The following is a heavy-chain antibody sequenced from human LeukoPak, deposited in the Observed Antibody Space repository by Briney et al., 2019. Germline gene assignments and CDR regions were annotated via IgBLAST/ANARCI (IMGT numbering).Heavy chain of an antibody. D-gene: IGHD5-18*01. CDR3: ARNTAMVARLRGYFDY. J-gene: IGHJ4*02. CDR1: GGSISSGGYS. Sequence: SQTLSLTCAVSGGSISSGGYSWSWIRQPPGTGLEWIGYIYHSGSTYYNPSLKSRVTISVDRSKNQFSLKLSSVTAADTAVYYCARNTAMVARLRGYFDYWGQGTLVTVSS. V-gene: IGHV4-30-2*01. CDR2: IYHSGST.